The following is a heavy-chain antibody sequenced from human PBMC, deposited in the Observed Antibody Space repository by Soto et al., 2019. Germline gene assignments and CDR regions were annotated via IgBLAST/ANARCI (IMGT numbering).Heavy chain of an antibody. D-gene: IGHD1-1*01. J-gene: IGHJ6*02. CDR1: GGTFSSYA. Sequence: GASVKVSCKASGGTFSSYAISWVRQAPGQGLEWMGGIIPIFGTANYAQKFQGRVTITADESTSTAYMELSSLRSEDTAVYYCARGTRSKLIQLVWGQGTTVTVSS. CDR3: ARGTRSKLIQLV. V-gene: IGHV1-69*13. CDR2: IIPIFGTA.